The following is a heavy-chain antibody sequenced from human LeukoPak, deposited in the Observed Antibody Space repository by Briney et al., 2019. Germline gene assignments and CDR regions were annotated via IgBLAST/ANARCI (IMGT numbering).Heavy chain of an antibody. CDR2: ISSTSSTM. CDR3: VRRAAAASLFYLDS. V-gene: IGHV3-48*04. D-gene: IGHD2-2*01. J-gene: IGHJ4*02. CDR1: GFSFNTYT. Sequence: PGGSLRLSCTASGFSFNTYTMNWVRQAPGLGLEWISCISSTSSTMYYADSVRGRFTISRDNAKNSLYLQMDSLRGEDTAVYYCVRRAAAASLFYLDSWGQGTPVTVSS.